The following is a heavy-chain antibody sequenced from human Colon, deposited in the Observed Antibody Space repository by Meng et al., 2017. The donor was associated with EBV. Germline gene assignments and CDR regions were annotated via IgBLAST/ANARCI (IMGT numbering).Heavy chain of an antibody. Sequence: GPRREPGPGLGKPSGTLSLTCAVSGGSISSSNWWSWVRQPSGKGLEWIGEIYHSGSTNYNPSLKSRVTISVDKSKNQFSLKLSSVTAADTAVYYCARVVTALWGYYFDYWGQGTLVTVSS. V-gene: IGHV4-4*02. CDR2: IYHSGST. D-gene: IGHD2-21*02. CDR1: GGSISSSNW. J-gene: IGHJ4*02. CDR3: ARVVTALWGYYFDY.